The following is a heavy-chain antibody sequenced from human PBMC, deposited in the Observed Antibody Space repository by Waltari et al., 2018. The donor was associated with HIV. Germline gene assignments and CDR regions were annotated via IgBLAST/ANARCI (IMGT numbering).Heavy chain of an antibody. CDR1: GSTFSSYS. CDR2: ISSGSNFM. Sequence: EVQLVESGGGLAKPGGSLRLSCAASGSTFSSYSMTWVRQAPGKGLEWVSYISSGSNFMYYVDSVKGRFTISRDNAKNSLYLQMNSLRAEDTALYYCARSLAVAGTRGFGMDVWGQGTTVTVSS. J-gene: IGHJ6*02. D-gene: IGHD6-19*01. CDR3: ARSLAVAGTRGFGMDV. V-gene: IGHV3-21*01.